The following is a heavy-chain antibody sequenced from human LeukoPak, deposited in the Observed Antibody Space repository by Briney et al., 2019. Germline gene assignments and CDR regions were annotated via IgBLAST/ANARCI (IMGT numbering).Heavy chain of an antibody. J-gene: IGHJ4*02. CDR2: ISAYNGNT. CDR3: ARVPYGGNSGLAFDY. D-gene: IGHD4-23*01. CDR1: GYTFTSYG. Sequence: GASVTVSCKASGYTFTSYGISWVRQAPGQGREWMGWISAYNGNTNYAQKLQGRVTMTTDTSTSTAYMELRSLRSDDTAVYYCARVPYGGNSGLAFDYWGQGTLVTVSS. V-gene: IGHV1-18*01.